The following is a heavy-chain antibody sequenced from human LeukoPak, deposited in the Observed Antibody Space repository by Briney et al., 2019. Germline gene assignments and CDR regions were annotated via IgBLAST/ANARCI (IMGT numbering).Heavy chain of an antibody. D-gene: IGHD4-17*01. Sequence: GRSLRLSCAASGFTFSTYAMHWVRQAPGKGLEWVAVTSYDGRNKYYADSVKGRFTISRDNSKNTLYLQMNSLRAEDTAVYYCARDHSMDYGNWFDPWGQGTLVTVSS. CDR3: ARDHSMDYGNWFDP. V-gene: IGHV3-30*04. CDR2: TSYDGRNK. J-gene: IGHJ5*02. CDR1: GFTFSTYA.